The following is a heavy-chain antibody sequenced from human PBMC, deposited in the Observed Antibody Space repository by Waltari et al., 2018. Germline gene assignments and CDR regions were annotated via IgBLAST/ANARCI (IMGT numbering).Heavy chain of an antibody. J-gene: IGHJ4*02. Sequence: QVQLVQSGAEVKKPGASVKVSCKASGYTLTSYGISWVRQAPGQGLEWMGWIIPNSGGTSYAPKFQGRVTLTSDTSITTAYMELRSLTSDDTAVSYCAKVAYVDYWAQASLVTVSS. CDR1: GYTLTSYG. V-gene: IGHV1-2*07. CDR2: IIPNSGGT. CDR3: AKVAYVDY.